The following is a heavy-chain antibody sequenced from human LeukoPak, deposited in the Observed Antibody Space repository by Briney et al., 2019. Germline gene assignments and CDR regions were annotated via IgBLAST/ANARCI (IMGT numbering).Heavy chain of an antibody. Sequence: SETLSLTCAVYGGSFSGYYWSWIRQPPGKGLEWIGEINHSGSTNYNPSLKSRVTISVDTSKNQFSLKLSSVTAADTAVYYCARIRATSIWGQGTLVTVSS. V-gene: IGHV4-34*01. J-gene: IGHJ4*02. CDR3: ARIRATSI. CDR2: INHSGST. CDR1: GGSFSGYY. D-gene: IGHD3-10*01.